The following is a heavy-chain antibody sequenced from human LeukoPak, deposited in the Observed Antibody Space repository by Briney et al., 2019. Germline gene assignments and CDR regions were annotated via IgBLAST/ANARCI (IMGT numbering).Heavy chain of an antibody. CDR1: GGSISSGSYY. J-gene: IGHJ4*02. V-gene: IGHV4-61*09. D-gene: IGHD6-13*01. Sequence: SQTLSLTCTVSGGSISSGSYYWSWIRQPAGKGLEWIGHIYTSGSTNSNPSLKSRVTISLDTSKNQFSLKLSSVTAADTAVYYCARDRVWSSSWYGTFDYWGQGTLVTVSS. CDR3: ARDRVWSSSWYGTFDY. CDR2: IYTSGST.